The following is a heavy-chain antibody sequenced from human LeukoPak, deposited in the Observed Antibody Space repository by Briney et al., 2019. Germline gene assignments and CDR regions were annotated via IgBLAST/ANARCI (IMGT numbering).Heavy chain of an antibody. D-gene: IGHD5-18*01. Sequence: ASETLSLTCTVSGGSISSSSYYWGWIHQPPGKGLEWIGSIYYSGSTYYNPSLKSRVTISVDTSKNQFSLKLSSVTAADTAVYYCASLGDDTAMVTYYYYGMDVWGQGTTVTVSS. CDR1: GGSISSSSYY. CDR3: ASLGDDTAMVTYYYYGMDV. V-gene: IGHV4-39*01. J-gene: IGHJ6*02. CDR2: IYYSGST.